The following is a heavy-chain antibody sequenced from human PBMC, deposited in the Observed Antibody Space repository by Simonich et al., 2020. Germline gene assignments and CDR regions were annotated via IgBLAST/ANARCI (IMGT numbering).Heavy chain of an antibody. Sequence: QLQLHESGPGLVKPSETLSLTCTVSGGSISISSYYWGWIRQPPGKGLEWIGSIYYRGSTYYNPALKSRVTISVDTSKNQFSLKLSSVTAADTSVYYCARHAGFAFDIWGQGTMVTVSS. V-gene: IGHV4-39*01. D-gene: IGHD6-13*01. J-gene: IGHJ3*02. CDR3: ARHAGFAFDI. CDR2: IYYRGST. CDR1: GGSISISSYY.